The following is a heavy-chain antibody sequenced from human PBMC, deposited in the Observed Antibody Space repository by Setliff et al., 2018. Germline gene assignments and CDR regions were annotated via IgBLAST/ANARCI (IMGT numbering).Heavy chain of an antibody. Sequence: GGSLRLSCAASGFTFRNYGMHWVRQAPGKGPEWVAVIWFDGGNEFYADSVRGRFTISRDNSKNMLYLQMDSLRVEDTAVYYCAKDQGTGYCSGGSCYLFEHWGQGVLVTVSS. CDR3: AKDQGTGYCSGGSCYLFEH. CDR2: IWFDGGNE. J-gene: IGHJ4*02. CDR1: GFTFRNYG. V-gene: IGHV3-33*03. D-gene: IGHD2-15*01.